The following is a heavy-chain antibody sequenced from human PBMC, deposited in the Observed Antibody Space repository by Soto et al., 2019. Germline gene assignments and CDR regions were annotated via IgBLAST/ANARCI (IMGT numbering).Heavy chain of an antibody. CDR3: ARDPKTSGGQHWAFNYFDS. D-gene: IGHD7-27*01. CDR2: ISYDGTNK. V-gene: IGHV3-30-3*01. Sequence: GGSMRLSCAASGFSFSISPMHWVRQAPGKGPEWVALISYDGTNKFYADSVKGRFTISRDNSKSTLYLQVDSLRPEDAAVYYCARDPKTSGGQHWAFNYFDSWGQGTLVTVSS. J-gene: IGHJ4*02. CDR1: GFSFSISP.